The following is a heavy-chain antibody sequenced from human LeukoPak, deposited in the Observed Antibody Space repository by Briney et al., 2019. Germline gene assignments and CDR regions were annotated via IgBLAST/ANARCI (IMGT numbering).Heavy chain of an antibody. J-gene: IGHJ5*02. CDR2: INPSGGST. D-gene: IGHD3-22*01. V-gene: IGHV1-46*01. CDR3: ARGSDSSGYYYLNYFDP. CDR1: GYTFTRYY. Sequence: ASVKASCKASGYTFTRYYMHWVRQAPGQGLEWMGIINPSGGSTSYAQKFQGRVTMTRDTSTSTVYMELSSLRSEDTAVYYCARGSDSSGYYYLNYFDPWGQGTLVTVSS.